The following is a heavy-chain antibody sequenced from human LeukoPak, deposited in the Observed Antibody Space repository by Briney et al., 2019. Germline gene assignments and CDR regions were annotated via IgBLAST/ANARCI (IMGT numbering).Heavy chain of an antibody. CDR2: ILSSGDHT. CDR1: GFTFSNYA. J-gene: IGHJ4*02. D-gene: IGHD3-3*01. CDR3: AKDPPPPRRFGVVTDTYCFDY. V-gene: IGHV3-23*01. Sequence: GGSLRLSCAASGFTFSNYAMSWVRQAPGKGLEWVSAILSSGDHTYYPDSLKGRFTISRDNSKNTLYLQMNSLRAEDTAVYYCAKDPPPPRRFGVVTDTYCFDYWGQGTLVTVSS.